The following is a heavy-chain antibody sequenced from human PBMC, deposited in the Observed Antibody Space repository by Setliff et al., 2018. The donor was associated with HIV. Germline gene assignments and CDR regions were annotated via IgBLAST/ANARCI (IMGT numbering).Heavy chain of an antibody. CDR2: ISGSGGRT. V-gene: IGHV3-23*01. CDR3: AKEGAVTTTGAFLDH. D-gene: IGHD4-17*01. J-gene: IGHJ4*01. Sequence: GGSLRLSCAASGFTFSNYGMSWVRQAPGKGLEWVSIISGSGGRTDYAESVKGRFRISRSNSRNTVSLLLTSLRVEDTAVYYCAKEGAVTTTGAFLDHWGHGTLVTVSS. CDR1: GFTFSNYG.